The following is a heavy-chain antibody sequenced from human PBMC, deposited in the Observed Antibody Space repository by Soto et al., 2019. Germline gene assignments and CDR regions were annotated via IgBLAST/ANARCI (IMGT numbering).Heavy chain of an antibody. CDR1: GFTFSSYA. D-gene: IGHD3-22*01. Sequence: GGSLRLSCAASGFTFSSYAMHWVRQAPGKGLEYVSAISSNGSSTYYANSMKGRFTISIDNSKNTLYLQMGSLRAEDMAVYYCARDSGNYCDSSGYYCCFDYWGQGTLVTVSS. CDR3: ARDSGNYCDSSGYYCCFDY. V-gene: IGHV3-64*01. J-gene: IGHJ4*02. CDR2: ISSNGSST.